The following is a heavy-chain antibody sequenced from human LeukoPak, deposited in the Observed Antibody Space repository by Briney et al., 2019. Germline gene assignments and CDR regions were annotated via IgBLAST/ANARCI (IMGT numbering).Heavy chain of an antibody. D-gene: IGHD6-19*01. V-gene: IGHV3-53*01. CDR3: ARGPLRSSAWSFDY. CDR1: DLTVSNNY. CDR2: IYSGGST. J-gene: IGHJ4*02. Sequence: GGSLRLSCAASDLTVSNNYMSWVRQAPGKGLEWVSVIYSGGSTYYADSVKGRFTISRDNSKNTLSLQMNSLRAEDTAVYYCARGPLRSSAWSFDYWGQGTLVTVSS.